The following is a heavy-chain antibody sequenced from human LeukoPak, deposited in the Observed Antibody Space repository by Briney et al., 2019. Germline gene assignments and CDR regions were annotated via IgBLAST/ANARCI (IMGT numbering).Heavy chain of an antibody. Sequence: SETLSLTCTVSGGSISSSSYYWGWVRQPPGKGLEWIGSIYHSGSTYYNPSLKSRVTISVDTSKNQFSLKLSSVTAADTAVYYCARDPFDIVVVVAEYGGDDAFDIWGQGTMVTVSS. J-gene: IGHJ3*02. CDR1: GGSISSSSYY. D-gene: IGHD2-15*01. CDR2: IYHSGST. V-gene: IGHV4-39*07. CDR3: ARDPFDIVVVVAEYGGDDAFDI.